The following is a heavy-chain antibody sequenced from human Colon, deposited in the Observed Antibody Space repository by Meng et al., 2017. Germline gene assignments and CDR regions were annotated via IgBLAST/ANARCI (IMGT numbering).Heavy chain of an antibody. Sequence: QVQLVQSGAEVKKPWASVKGSCKAAGSTLSSYAIHWVRQAPGQRLEWMGWINAGNGNTKYSQKFQGRVTITRDTSASTAYMELSSLTSEDTAVYYCTSPIYWGQGTLVTASS. V-gene: IGHV1-3*01. CDR3: TSPIY. D-gene: IGHD3-9*01. J-gene: IGHJ4*02. CDR2: INAGNGNT. CDR1: GSTLSSYA.